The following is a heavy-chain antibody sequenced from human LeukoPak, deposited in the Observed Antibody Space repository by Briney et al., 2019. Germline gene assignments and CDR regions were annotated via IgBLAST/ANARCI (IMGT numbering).Heavy chain of an antibody. J-gene: IGHJ4*02. CDR1: GNRLTELS. CDR2: FDVEAGDT. V-gene: IGHV1-24*01. Sequence: ASVKVSCKVSGNRLTELSVHWVRQAPGKGLAWMGGFDVEAGDTKYAQNFKGRVTMTEDTSTDTAYMELSSLRSEDTAVYYCATDPTYYFDGSGYYHVDYWGQGTLVTVSS. D-gene: IGHD3-22*01. CDR3: ATDPTYYFDGSGYYHVDY.